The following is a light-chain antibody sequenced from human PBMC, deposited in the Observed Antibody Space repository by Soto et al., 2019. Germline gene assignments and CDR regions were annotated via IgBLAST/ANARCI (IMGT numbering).Light chain of an antibody. CDR1: SSDIGVYNY. Sequence: QSALTQPASVSGSPGQSITISCTGTSSDIGVYNYVSWYQQHPGKAPKLMISEVSKRPSGVPDRFSGSKSGNTASLTVSGLQAEDEADYYCSSYGGSNTYVVFGGGTKLTVL. J-gene: IGLJ2*01. CDR2: EVS. V-gene: IGLV2-8*01. CDR3: SSYGGSNTYVV.